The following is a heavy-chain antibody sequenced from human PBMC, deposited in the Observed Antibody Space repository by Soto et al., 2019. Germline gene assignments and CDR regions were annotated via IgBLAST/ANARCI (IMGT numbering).Heavy chain of an antibody. CDR1: GGSSSSSSYY. Sequence: ASETLSLTCALSGGSSSSSSYYWDWIRQPPGKGLEWIGTTYYTGTSNYNPSLKSRVTISVDTSKNQFSHNLSSVTAADTAVYYCTRHAIGVVVPAAIRNWGQGSLVTVSS. CDR3: TRHAIGVVVPAAIRN. CDR2: TYYTGTS. D-gene: IGHD2-15*01. J-gene: IGHJ4*02. V-gene: IGHV4-39*01.